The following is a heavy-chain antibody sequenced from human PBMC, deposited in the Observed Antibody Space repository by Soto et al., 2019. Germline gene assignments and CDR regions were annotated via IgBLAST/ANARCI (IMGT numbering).Heavy chain of an antibody. CDR3: ATQGGHWFDP. CDR2: INTVNGNT. V-gene: IGHV1-3*04. D-gene: IGHD3-16*01. CDR1: GDTFTIYP. J-gene: IGHJ5*02. Sequence: ASVKVSCKASGDTFTIYPMHWVRQAPGQRLEWMGWINTVNGNTKYSQKFRGRVTITRDTSASTAYMELSSLRSEDTAVYYCATQGGHWFDPWGQGTLVTVSS.